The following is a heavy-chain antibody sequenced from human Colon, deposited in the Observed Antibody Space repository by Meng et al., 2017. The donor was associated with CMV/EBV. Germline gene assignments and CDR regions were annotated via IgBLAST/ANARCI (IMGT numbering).Heavy chain of an antibody. CDR3: ARVICGGDCYLDY. CDR1: KGTFTSYP. Sequence: QVQLEQSGAEVKKPGSSVKVSCKASKGTFTSYPISCVRQGPGQGFEWVGGIITISGTTDYAQKFQGRVTITADESTSTAYMKLSNLRSEDTAIYYCARVICGGDCYLDYWGRGTLVTVSS. D-gene: IGHD2-21*02. V-gene: IGHV1-69*12. CDR2: IITISGTT. J-gene: IGHJ4*02.